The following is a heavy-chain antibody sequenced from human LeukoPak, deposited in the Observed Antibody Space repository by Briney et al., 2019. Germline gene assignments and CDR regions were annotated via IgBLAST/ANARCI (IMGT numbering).Heavy chain of an antibody. CDR1: GFTFDDYA. CDR3: AKGHSIPYYYYMDV. V-gene: IGHV3-43D*03. J-gene: IGHJ6*03. D-gene: IGHD2/OR15-2a*01. CDR2: ISWDGGST. Sequence: GGSLRLSCAASGFTFDDYAMHWVRQAPGKGLEWVSLISWDGGSTYYADSVKGRFTISRDNSKNSLYLQMNSLRAEDTALYYCAKGHSIPYYYYMDVWGKGTTVTVSS.